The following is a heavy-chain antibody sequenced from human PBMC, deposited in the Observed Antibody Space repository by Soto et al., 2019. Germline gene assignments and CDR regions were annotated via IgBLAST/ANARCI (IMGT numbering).Heavy chain of an antibody. CDR3: ARVESEYQLPYDYWFDP. CDR2: IYTSGST. D-gene: IGHD2-2*02. CDR1: GGSISSYY. V-gene: IGHV4-4*07. J-gene: IGHJ5*02. Sequence: PSETLSLTCTVSGGSISSYYWSWIRQPAGKGLEWIGRIYTSGSTNYNPSLKSRVTMSVDTSKDQFSLKLSSVTAADTAVYYCARVESEYQLPYDYWFDPWGQGTPVTVSS.